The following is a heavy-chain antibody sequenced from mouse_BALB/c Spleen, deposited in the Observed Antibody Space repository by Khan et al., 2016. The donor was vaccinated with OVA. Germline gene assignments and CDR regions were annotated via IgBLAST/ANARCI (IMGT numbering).Heavy chain of an antibody. D-gene: IGHD1-1*01. V-gene: IGHV1-61*01. Sequence: QVQLQQPGAELVRPGASVKLSCKASGYTFTIYWMNWLKQRPGQGLEWIGMIDPSDSETHYSQMFKDKATLTVDKSSSTAYMQLSSLTSEDSAVYYCARGYYGTTSFAYWGQGTLVTGSA. CDR2: IDPSDSET. CDR1: GYTFTIYW. J-gene: IGHJ3*01. CDR3: ARGYYGTTSFAY.